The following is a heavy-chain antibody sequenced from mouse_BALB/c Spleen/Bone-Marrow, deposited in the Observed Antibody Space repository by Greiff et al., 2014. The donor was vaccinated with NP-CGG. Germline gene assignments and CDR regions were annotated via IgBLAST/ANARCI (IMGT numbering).Heavy chain of an antibody. CDR1: GFSLSSCG. D-gene: IGHD3-1*01. J-gene: IGHJ2*01. Sequence: QVQLKQSGPGLVQPSQSLSITCTVSGFSLSSCGVHWVRQSPGKGLGWLGVIWSGGSTDYNAAFISRLTISKDNSKSQVFFKMTSLQANDTAIYYCARNHRGYYFDYWGQGTTLTVSS. CDR2: IWSGGST. V-gene: IGHV2-2*02. CDR3: ARNHRGYYFDY.